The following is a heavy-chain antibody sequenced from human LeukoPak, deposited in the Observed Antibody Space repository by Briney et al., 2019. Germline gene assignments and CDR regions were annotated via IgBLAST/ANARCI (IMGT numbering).Heavy chain of an antibody. CDR2: INHSGST. V-gene: IGHV4-34*01. D-gene: IGHD5-12*01. CDR3: ARGEDAVATIFYYYYYGMDV. CDR1: GGSFSGYY. J-gene: IGHJ6*04. Sequence: PSETLSLTCAVYGGSFSGYYWSWIRQPPGKGLEWIGEINHSGSTNYNPSLKSRVTISVDTSKNQFSLKLSSVTAADTAMYYCARGEDAVATIFYYYYYGMDVWGKGTTVTVSS.